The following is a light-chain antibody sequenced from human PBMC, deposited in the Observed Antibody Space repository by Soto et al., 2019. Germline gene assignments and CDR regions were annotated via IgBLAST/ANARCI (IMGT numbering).Light chain of an antibody. J-gene: IGLJ2*01. CDR2: EVN. CDR3: CSYAGAYTLL. CDR1: SSDVGGYDY. Sequence: QSVLTQPRSVSGSPGQSVTISCIGTSSDVGGYDYVYWYQQYPGKAPKLMIYEVNKRPSGVPDRFSGSKSGNTASLTISGIQAEDESDYYCCSYAGAYTLLFGGGTKLTVL. V-gene: IGLV2-11*01.